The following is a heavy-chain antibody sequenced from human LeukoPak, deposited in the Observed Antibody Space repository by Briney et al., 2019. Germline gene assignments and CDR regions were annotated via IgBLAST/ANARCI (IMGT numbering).Heavy chain of an antibody. D-gene: IGHD3-10*01. Sequence: TGGSLRLSCAASGFTFSSYWMSWVRQAPGKGLEWVANIKQDGSEKYYVDSVKGRFTISRDNAKNSLYLQMNSLRAEDTAVYYCARGGSGSPPGWFDPWGQGTLVTVSS. CDR2: IKQDGSEK. CDR3: ARGGSGSPPGWFDP. CDR1: GFTFSSYW. J-gene: IGHJ5*02. V-gene: IGHV3-7*01.